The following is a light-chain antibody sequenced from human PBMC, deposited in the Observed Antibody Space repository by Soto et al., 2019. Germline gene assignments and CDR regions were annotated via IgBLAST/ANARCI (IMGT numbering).Light chain of an antibody. V-gene: IGKV3-20*01. CDR1: QSVSSSTS. CDR2: GAS. Sequence: EIVLTQSPATLSLSPGERATLSCRASQSVSSSTSLAWYQQKTGQAPRLLIYGASSRAAGVPGRFSGSGSGTDFTLTISRLEPEDFAVYYCQQYGDSPLTFGGGTKVE. J-gene: IGKJ4*01. CDR3: QQYGDSPLT.